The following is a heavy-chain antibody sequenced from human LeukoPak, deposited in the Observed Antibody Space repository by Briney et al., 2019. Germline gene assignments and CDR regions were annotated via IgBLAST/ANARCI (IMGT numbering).Heavy chain of an antibody. CDR3: TILGGSSIYRVY. CDR2: IKSKTAGGTT. Sequence: GGSLRLSCAASGFSFSYTWMTWVRQAPGKGLEWVGRIKSKTAGGTTDYAAPVAGRFAISRDDSKNTLYLQMNSLKTEDTAVYYCTILGGSSIYRVYWGQGTLVTVSS. V-gene: IGHV3-15*01. CDR1: GFSFSYTW. D-gene: IGHD3-16*01. J-gene: IGHJ4*02.